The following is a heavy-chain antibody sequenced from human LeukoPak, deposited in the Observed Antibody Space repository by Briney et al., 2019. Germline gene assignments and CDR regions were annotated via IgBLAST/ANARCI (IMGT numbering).Heavy chain of an antibody. Sequence: ASVKVSCKASGYTFTSYDITWVRQAPGQGLEWMGWISPYNANTNYAQNLQGRVTMTTDTSTSTAYMELRSLRSDDTAVYYCARDARWEYSSSSGFDYWGQGTLVTVSS. V-gene: IGHV1-18*01. CDR2: ISPYNANT. D-gene: IGHD6-6*01. CDR3: ARDARWEYSSSSGFDY. J-gene: IGHJ4*02. CDR1: GYTFTSYD.